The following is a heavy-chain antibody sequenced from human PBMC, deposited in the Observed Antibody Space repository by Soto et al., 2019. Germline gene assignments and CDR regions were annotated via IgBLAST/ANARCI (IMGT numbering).Heavy chain of an antibody. CDR3: TTDLPWSYGALGY. Sequence: EVQLVESGGGLVKPGGSLRLSCAASGFTFDNAWMTWVRQAPGKGLEWVGRIKSKTDGGTTDYASPVKGRFTISRGDSKNMLYLQRNSLKTEDTAMYYCTTDLPWSYGALGYWGQGTLVTVSS. V-gene: IGHV3-15*01. CDR1: GFTFDNAW. D-gene: IGHD1-26*01. CDR2: IKSKTDGGTT. J-gene: IGHJ4*02.